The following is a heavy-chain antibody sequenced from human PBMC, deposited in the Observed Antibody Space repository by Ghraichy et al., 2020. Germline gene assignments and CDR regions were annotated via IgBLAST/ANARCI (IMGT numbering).Heavy chain of an antibody. V-gene: IGHV4-4*02. CDR1: GGSISSSNW. D-gene: IGHD3/OR15-3a*01. J-gene: IGHJ6*03. CDR2: IYHSGST. CDR3: AREEGTYCYYMDV. Sequence: SETLSLTCAVSGGSISSSNWWSWVRQPPGKGLEWIGEIYHSGSTNYNPSLKSRVTISVDKSKNQFSLKLSSVTAADTAVYYCAREEGTYCYYMDVWGKGTTVTVSS.